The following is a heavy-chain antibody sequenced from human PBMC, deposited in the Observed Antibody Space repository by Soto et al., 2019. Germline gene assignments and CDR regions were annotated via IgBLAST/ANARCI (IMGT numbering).Heavy chain of an antibody. D-gene: IGHD3-22*01. CDR3: ATSGVITMIVVAQFDY. CDR1: GYTLTELS. Sequence: SVKGSCEVSGYTLTELSMHWGRQAPVKGLEWMGGFDPEDGETIYAQKFQGRVTMTEDTSTDTAYMELSSLRSEDTAVYYCATSGVITMIVVAQFDYWGQGTLVTSPQ. V-gene: IGHV1-24*01. J-gene: IGHJ4*02. CDR2: FDPEDGET.